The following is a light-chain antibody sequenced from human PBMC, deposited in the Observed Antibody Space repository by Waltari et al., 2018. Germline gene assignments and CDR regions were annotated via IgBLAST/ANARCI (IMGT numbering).Light chain of an antibody. V-gene: IGKV1-13*02. J-gene: IGKJ1*01. Sequence: IQMTQSPSSLSASVGDRVTITCRASQGISSYLNWYQQKPGKAPKLLIYYANRWESGVPSRFSGSGSGTEFTLTISSLQPEDFATYYCQQYNSLPWTFGQGTKVEIK. CDR2: YAN. CDR3: QQYNSLPWT. CDR1: QGISSY.